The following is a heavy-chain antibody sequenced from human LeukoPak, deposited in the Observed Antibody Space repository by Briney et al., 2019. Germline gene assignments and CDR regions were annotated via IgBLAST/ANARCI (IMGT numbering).Heavy chain of an antibody. Sequence: SETLSLTCTVSGDSISSGYYWGWIRQPPGRGLESIGSIHHSGSSYYKPSLKSRVTIPEDTSKNKFSLKLSSVAAADTAVHYCARYYDGSGSPRFDPWGQGTLVTVSS. D-gene: IGHD3-22*01. CDR1: GDSISSGYY. CDR2: IHHSGSS. J-gene: IGHJ5*02. V-gene: IGHV4-38-2*02. CDR3: ARYYDGSGSPRFDP.